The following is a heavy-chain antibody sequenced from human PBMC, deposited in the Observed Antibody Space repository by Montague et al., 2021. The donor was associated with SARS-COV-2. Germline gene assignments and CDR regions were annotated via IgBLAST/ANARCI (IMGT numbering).Heavy chain of an antibody. V-gene: IGHV4-31*03. D-gene: IGHD2-2*01. CDR2: IYHTGST. J-gene: IGHJ4*02. CDR3: VRFRFCSSTSSNDGICGYFDS. CDR1: GGSISGSLYY. Sequence: TLSLTCTVSGGSISGSLYYWGWIRQHPEKGLEWIGYIYHTGSTDYNPSLKSRLTISLDASKSDFSLHLSSVTAADTAVYYCVRFRFCSSTSSNDGICGYFDSWGQGIRVTVSS.